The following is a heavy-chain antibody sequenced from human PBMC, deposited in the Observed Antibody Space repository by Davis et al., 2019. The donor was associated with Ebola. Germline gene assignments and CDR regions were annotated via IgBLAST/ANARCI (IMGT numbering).Heavy chain of an antibody. V-gene: IGHV3-30*18. CDR2: ISYDGGNK. CDR1: GFTFNSYA. J-gene: IGHJ4*02. D-gene: IGHD3-3*01. CDR3: AKDVHRSWSGFVY. Sequence: PGGSLRLSCAGSGFTFNSYAMHWARQAPGKGLEWVAHISYDGGNKFYADSVNGRFTISRDNSKNTLYLQMNSLRAEDTAVYYCAKDVHRSWSGFVYWGQGALVTVSS.